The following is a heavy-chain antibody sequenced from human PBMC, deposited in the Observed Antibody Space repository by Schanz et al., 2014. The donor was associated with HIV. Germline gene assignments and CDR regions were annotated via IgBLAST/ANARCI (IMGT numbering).Heavy chain of an antibody. CDR2: MNQDGSRK. CDR1: GFTFSSYW. CDR3: ARDLHDYGDARTDY. J-gene: IGHJ4*02. V-gene: IGHV3-7*01. D-gene: IGHD4-17*01. Sequence: EVQLLESGGGLEQPGGSLRLSCAASGFTFSSYWMTWVRQAPGKGLEMVANMNQDGSRKYYVDSVNGRFTISRDNAKNSLHLQMSRLGAEDTAVYYCARDLHDYGDARTDYWGQGILVTVSS.